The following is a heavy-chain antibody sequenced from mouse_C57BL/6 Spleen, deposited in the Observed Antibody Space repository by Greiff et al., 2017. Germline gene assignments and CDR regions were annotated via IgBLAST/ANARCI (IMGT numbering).Heavy chain of an antibody. V-gene: IGHV1-74*01. CDR2: INPSDSDT. Sequence: QVQLQQPGAELVKPGASVKVSCKASGYTFTSYWMHWVKQRPGQGLEWIGRINPSDSDTNYNQTFTGKATLTVDKSSSTAYMQLSSLTSEASAVYYCASLNSSGTGAMDYWGQGTSGTDSS. D-gene: IGHD3-1*01. CDR1: GYTFTSYW. J-gene: IGHJ4*01. CDR3: ASLNSSGTGAMDY.